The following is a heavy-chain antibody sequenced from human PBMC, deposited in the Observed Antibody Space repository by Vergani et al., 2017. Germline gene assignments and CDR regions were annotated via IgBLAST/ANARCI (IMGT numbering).Heavy chain of an antibody. CDR2: INPNSGGT. Sequence: QVQLVQSGAEVKKPGASVKVSCKASGYNFTGHYMHWVRQAPGQGLEGMGWINPNSGGTNYAQKFQGWVPMTRDTSISPAYMELSSLRSDDTAVYYCARGGIAVAAPYYYMDVWGKGTTVTVSS. V-gene: IGHV1-2*04. CDR1: GYNFTGHY. J-gene: IGHJ6*03. D-gene: IGHD6-19*01. CDR3: ARGGIAVAAPYYYMDV.